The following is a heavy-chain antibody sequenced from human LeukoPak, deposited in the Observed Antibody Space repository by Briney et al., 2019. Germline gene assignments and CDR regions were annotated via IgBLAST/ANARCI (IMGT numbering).Heavy chain of an antibody. D-gene: IGHD6-19*01. CDR1: GYTFTDYY. CDR3: ARERRAVAGPDFDY. Sequence: ASVKVSCKASGYTFTDYYMHWVRQAPGQGLEWMGWINPNSGGTNYAQKFQGRVTMTRDTSISTAYMELSRLSADDTAVYYCARERRAVAGPDFDYWGQGTLVTVSS. J-gene: IGHJ4*02. V-gene: IGHV1-2*02. CDR2: INPNSGGT.